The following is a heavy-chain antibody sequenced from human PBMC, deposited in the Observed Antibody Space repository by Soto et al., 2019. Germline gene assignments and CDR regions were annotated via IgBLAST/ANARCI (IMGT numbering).Heavy chain of an antibody. CDR1: GFTFSNYA. CDR3: TKNYYFDS. CDR2: INIVGGAT. J-gene: IGHJ4*02. V-gene: IGHV3-23*01. Sequence: PGGSLRLSCVASGFTFSNYAMSWVRQAPAKAPEWVSSINIVGGATNYADSVRGRFAMSRDDSTNTVFLQMNSLRADDTAVYYCTKNYYFDSCGQGTLVTVSS.